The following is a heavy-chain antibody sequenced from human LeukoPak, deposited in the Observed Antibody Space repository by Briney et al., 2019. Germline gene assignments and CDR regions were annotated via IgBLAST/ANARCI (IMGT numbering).Heavy chain of an antibody. D-gene: IGHD2-2*01. J-gene: IGHJ6*02. CDR1: GGTFSSYA. CDR2: IIPIFGTA. CDR3: ARAPAAKNYYYSVDV. Sequence: SVKVSCKASGGTFSSYAISWARQAPGQGLEWMGGIIPIFGTANYAQKFQGRVTITADESTSTAYMELSSLRSEDTAVYYCARAPAAKNYYYSVDVWGQGTTVTVSS. V-gene: IGHV1-69*13.